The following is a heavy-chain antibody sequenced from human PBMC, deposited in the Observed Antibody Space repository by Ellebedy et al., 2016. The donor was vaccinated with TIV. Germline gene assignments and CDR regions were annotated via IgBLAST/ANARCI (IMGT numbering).Heavy chain of an antibody. Sequence: SETLSLPCNVPGGSLSGYYWSWIRQTPGKGLEWIGYMYYSGSTNYNPSLQSRVTISVDTSKKQISLKLSPVTAADTAVYYCARGDGARYYLSHFDSWGQGTLVTVSS. CDR2: MYYSGST. CDR3: ARGDGARYYLSHFDS. J-gene: IGHJ4*02. V-gene: IGHV4-59*01. D-gene: IGHD1-26*01. CDR1: GGSLSGYY.